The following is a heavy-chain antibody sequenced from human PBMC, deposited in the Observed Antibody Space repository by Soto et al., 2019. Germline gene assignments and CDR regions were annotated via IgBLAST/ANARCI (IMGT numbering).Heavy chain of an antibody. D-gene: IGHD2-15*01. CDR3: AKSPGTNCSGGSCHYHFDY. J-gene: IGHJ4*02. CDR1: GFTFSNYG. CDR2: ISYDGSNK. V-gene: IGHV3-30*18. Sequence: QVQLVESGGDVVQPGRSLRLSCAASGFTFSNYGMNWVRQAPGKGLEWVAVISYDGSNKYYADSVRGRFTISRDNSKNTLYVKMDRLRTEDTAVYYCAKSPGTNCSGGSCHYHFDYWGQGTLVTVSS.